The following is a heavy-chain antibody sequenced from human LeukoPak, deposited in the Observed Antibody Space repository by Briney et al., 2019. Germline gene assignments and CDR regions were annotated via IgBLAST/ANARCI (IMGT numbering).Heavy chain of an antibody. Sequence: GGSLRLSCAASGFTFSSYSMNWVRQAPGKGLEWVSSISSSSSYIYYADSLKGRFTISRDNAKNSLYLQMNSLRAEDTAVYYCARDRVYCSGGSCPRNFDYWGQGNLVTVSS. CDR2: ISSSSSYI. V-gene: IGHV3-21*01. D-gene: IGHD2-15*01. J-gene: IGHJ4*02. CDR3: ARDRVYCSGGSCPRNFDY. CDR1: GFTFSSYS.